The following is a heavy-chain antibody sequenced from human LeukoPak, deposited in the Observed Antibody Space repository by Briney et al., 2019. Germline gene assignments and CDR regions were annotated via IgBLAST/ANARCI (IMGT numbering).Heavy chain of an antibody. J-gene: IGHJ4*02. Sequence: PGRSLRLSCAASGFTFSSYAMSWVRQAPGKGLEWLSYISYNRRSIYYADSVKGRFTISKDDAKKLLFLQMDSLRAEDTAVYYCARKYCSGGVCSDFNFWGQGTLVTVSS. CDR2: ISYNRRSI. CDR3: ARKYCSGGVCSDFNF. V-gene: IGHV3-48*04. CDR1: GFTFSSYA. D-gene: IGHD2-15*01.